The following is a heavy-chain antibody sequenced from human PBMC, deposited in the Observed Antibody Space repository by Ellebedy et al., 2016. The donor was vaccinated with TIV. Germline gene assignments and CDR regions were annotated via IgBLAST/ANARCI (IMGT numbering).Heavy chain of an antibody. CDR3: AREEAFSTGFDYFDY. Sequence: GESLKISXAASGFTFSFYWMSWVRLAPGKGLEWVANIKQDGSEEYYVDSLKGRFTISRDNAKDSLYLQMSSLRAEDTAVYYCAREEAFSTGFDYFDYWGQGTLVTVSS. D-gene: IGHD4-17*01. CDR1: GFTFSFYW. J-gene: IGHJ4*02. CDR2: IKQDGSEE. V-gene: IGHV3-7*01.